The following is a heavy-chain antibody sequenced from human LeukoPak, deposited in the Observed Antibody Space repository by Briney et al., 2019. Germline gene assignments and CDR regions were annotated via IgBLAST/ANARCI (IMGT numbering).Heavy chain of an antibody. D-gene: IGHD2-15*01. V-gene: IGHV4-39*07. CDR2: MYSSGRT. CDR1: GGSLSSSTYY. Sequence: SGTLSLTCTVSGGSLSSSTYYWGWIRQPPGKGLEWIGNMYSSGRTYYKSSLKSSVTKSAATSKNQFSLKLRSVTAADTAVYYCVRGGSNARAFDYYYHMDVWGKGTKVIVSS. J-gene: IGHJ6*03. CDR3: VRGGSNARAFDYYYHMDV.